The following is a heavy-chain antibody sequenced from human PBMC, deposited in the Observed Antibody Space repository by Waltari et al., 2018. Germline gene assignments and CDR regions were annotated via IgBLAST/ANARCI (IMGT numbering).Heavy chain of an antibody. CDR1: GGSISSYY. Sequence: QVQLQESGPGLVKPSETLSLTCTVSGGSISSYYWRWIRQPPGKGLEWIGYIYYSGSTNYNPSLKSRVTISVDTSKNQFSLKLSSVTAADTAVYYCAREPGNDAFDIWGQGTMVTVSS. J-gene: IGHJ3*02. D-gene: IGHD2-2*01. V-gene: IGHV4-59*01. CDR2: IYYSGST. CDR3: AREPGNDAFDI.